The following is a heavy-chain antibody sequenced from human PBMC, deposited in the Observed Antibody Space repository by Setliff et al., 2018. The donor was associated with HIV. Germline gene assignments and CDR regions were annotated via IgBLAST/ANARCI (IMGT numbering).Heavy chain of an antibody. D-gene: IGHD3-10*01. J-gene: IGHJ4*02. V-gene: IGHV3-15*01. Sequence: GSLRLSCAASGLTVTEAWMNWVRQAPGKGLKWVGRIKSKTDGGTTDHAALVKGRFTISRDDSKNMVYLQMNSLKTEDTAVYYCATDPVDGSSYWGQGTLVTVSS. CDR3: ATDPVDGSSY. CDR1: GLTVTEAW. CDR2: IKSKTDGGTT.